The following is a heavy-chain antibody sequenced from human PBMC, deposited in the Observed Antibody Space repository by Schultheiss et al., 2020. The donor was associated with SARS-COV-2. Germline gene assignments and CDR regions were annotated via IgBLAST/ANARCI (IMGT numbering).Heavy chain of an antibody. CDR3: ANMRVIYGDYSRARFDY. CDR2: INPDGGST. Sequence: ASVKVSCKASGYTFTDYYIHWVRQAPGQGLEWMGIINPDGGSTMYAKKFQGRVTMTRDTSTSTVYMDMSSLRSDDTAVYYCANMRVIYGDYSRARFDYWGQGNLVTVSS. CDR1: GYTFTDYY. D-gene: IGHD4-17*01. V-gene: IGHV1-46*01. J-gene: IGHJ4*02.